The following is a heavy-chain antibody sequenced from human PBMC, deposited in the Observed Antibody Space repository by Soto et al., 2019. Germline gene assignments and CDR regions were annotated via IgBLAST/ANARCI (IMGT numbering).Heavy chain of an antibody. D-gene: IGHD6-19*01. J-gene: IGHJ6*02. V-gene: IGHV1-8*01. CDR2: MNPNSGNT. CDR1: GYTFTSYD. Sequence: QVQLVQSGAEVKKPGASVKVSCKASGYTFTSYDINWVRQATGQGLEWMGWMNPNSGNTGYAQKFQGRVTMTRTTSISTAYMELSSLRSEDTAVYYCARNTVAGTYYYYGMDVWGQGTTVTVSS. CDR3: ARNTVAGTYYYYGMDV.